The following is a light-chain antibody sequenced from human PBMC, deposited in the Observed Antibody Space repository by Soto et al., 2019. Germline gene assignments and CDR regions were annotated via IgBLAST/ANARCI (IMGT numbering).Light chain of an antibody. V-gene: IGLV2-14*01. Sequence: QSALTQPASVSGSPGQSITISCTGTSSDIGNYNYVSWFQQHPGKAPKLMIYDVSNRPSGVSNRFSGSKSGNTASLTISGLQGEDEADYYCASYTSSNTGVIFGGGTKVTVL. J-gene: IGLJ2*01. CDR2: DVS. CDR1: SSDIGNYNY. CDR3: ASYTSSNTGVI.